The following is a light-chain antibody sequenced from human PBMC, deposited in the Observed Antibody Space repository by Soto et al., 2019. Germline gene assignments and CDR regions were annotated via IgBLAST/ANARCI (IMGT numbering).Light chain of an antibody. CDR2: GAS. CDR3: QQYNKWPLFA. CDR1: QSVSSN. J-gene: IGKJ3*01. Sequence: EIVMTQSPVTLSVSPGERATVSCRASQSVSSNLAWYQQRPGQAPRLLMYGASTRATGIPARFSGSGSGTDFSLTISSLQSEDFPIYYRQQYNKWPLFAFGPGTRVDMK. V-gene: IGKV3-15*01.